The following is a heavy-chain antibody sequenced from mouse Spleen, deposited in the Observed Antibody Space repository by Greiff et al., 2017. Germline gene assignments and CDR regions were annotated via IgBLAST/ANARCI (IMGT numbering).Heavy chain of an antibody. CDR1: GFTFSSYT. J-gene: IGHJ1*01. V-gene: IGHV5-12-2*01. D-gene: IGHD2-1*01. Sequence: EVQRVESGGGLVQPGGSLKLSCAASGFTFSSYTMSWVRQTPEKRLEWVAYISNGGGSTYYPDTVKGRFTISRDNAKNTLYLQMSSLKSEDTAMYYCARHNYVYGYFDVWGAGTTVTVSS. CDR3: ARHNYVYGYFDV. CDR2: ISNGGGST.